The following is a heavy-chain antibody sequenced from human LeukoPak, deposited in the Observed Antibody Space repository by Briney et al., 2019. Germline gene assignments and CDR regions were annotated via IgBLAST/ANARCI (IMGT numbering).Heavy chain of an antibody. Sequence: GGCLRLSCAASVFTFSSYAMSWVRHAPWKGLEWVSAISGSGGSTYYADSVKGRFTISRDNSKNTLYLQMNSLRAEDTAVYYCARVVTAMYFDYWGQGTLVTVSS. J-gene: IGHJ4*02. CDR3: ARVVTAMYFDY. D-gene: IGHD2-21*02. V-gene: IGHV3-23*01. CDR2: ISGSGGST. CDR1: VFTFSSYA.